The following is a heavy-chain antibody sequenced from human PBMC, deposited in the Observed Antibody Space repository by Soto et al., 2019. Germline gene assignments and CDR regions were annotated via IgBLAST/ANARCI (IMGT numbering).Heavy chain of an antibody. J-gene: IGHJ6*02. D-gene: IGHD6-6*01. CDR1: GYSFTSYW. CDR2: IYPGDSDT. Sequence: PGEPLKISCKGSGYSFTSYWIGWVRQMPGKGLEWMGIIYPGDSDTRYSPSFQGQVTISADKSISTAYLQWSSLKASDTAMYYCARQRDSSSFRDYYYYYGMDVWGQGTTVTVSS. CDR3: ARQRDSSSFRDYYYYYGMDV. V-gene: IGHV5-51*01.